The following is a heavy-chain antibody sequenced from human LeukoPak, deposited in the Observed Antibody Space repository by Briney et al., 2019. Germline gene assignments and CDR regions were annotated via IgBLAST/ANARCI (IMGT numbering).Heavy chain of an antibody. D-gene: IGHD2-2*01. J-gene: IGHJ4*02. Sequence: SVKVSCKASGGTFSSYAISWVRQAPGQGLEWMGRIIPILGIANYAQKFQGRVTITADKSTSTAYMELSSLRSEDTAVYYCAREIIGSPANFDYWGQGTLVTVSS. V-gene: IGHV1-69*04. CDR3: AREIIGSPANFDY. CDR1: GGTFSSYA. CDR2: IIPILGIA.